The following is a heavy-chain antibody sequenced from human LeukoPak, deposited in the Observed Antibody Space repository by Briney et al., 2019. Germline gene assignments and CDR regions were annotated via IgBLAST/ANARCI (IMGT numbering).Heavy chain of an antibody. V-gene: IGHV3-74*01. Sequence: GGSLRLSCAASGFTFSGHWMYWIRQAPGKGLVWVSRINGDGSSISYAYSVQGRFTISRDNSKNTLYLQMHSLRAEDAAVYYCARDYSWGGSDYWGQGTLVTVSS. J-gene: IGHJ4*02. CDR1: GFTFSGHW. CDR2: INGDGSSI. CDR3: ARDYSWGGSDY. D-gene: IGHD5-18*01.